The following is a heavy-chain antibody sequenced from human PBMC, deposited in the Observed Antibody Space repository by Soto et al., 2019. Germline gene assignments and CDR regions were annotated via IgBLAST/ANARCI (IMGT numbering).Heavy chain of an antibody. CDR2: ITSSSVTM. V-gene: IGHV3-48*01. CDR3: VGEVGFQLIY. CDR1: GFTFSTHS. Sequence: GGSLRLSWAASGFTFSTHSMNWVRQAPGKGLEWISYITSSSVTMYADSVKGRFTISRDNAKNSLYLQMNSLRAEDTAVYFCVGEVGFQLIYWGQGTLVTVSS. D-gene: IGHD2-2*01. J-gene: IGHJ4*02.